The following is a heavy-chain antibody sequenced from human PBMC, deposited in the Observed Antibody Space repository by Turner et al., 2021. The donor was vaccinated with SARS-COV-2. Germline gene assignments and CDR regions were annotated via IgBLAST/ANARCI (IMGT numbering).Heavy chain of an antibody. D-gene: IGHD7-27*01. CDR1: GITFSTYA. Sequence: EAQFLESGGGLVEPGGSLRISCGASGITFSTYAMGWVRQAPGKGLEYVSSISGNGVYTFYAGSVRGRFTIYRDNPKNTLYLEMNGLRPGDTAVYYCLSVDDPRFNSDWGWFDPWGQGTLVTVSS. CDR2: ISGNGVYT. J-gene: IGHJ5*02. V-gene: IGHV3-23*01. CDR3: LSVDDPRFNSDWGWFDP.